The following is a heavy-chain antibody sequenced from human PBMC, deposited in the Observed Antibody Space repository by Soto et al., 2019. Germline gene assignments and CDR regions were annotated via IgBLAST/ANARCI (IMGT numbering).Heavy chain of an antibody. V-gene: IGHV3-21*06. CDR2: ISTSSIEI. J-gene: IGHJ3*01. CDR1: GFTFIGYN. Sequence: EVQLVESGGGLVMPEESLRLSCAASGFTFIGYNMKWGRQAPGKGLEWVASISTSSIEIFYSDLVRGRFTIFRDNARNSLYLQRNSLRAEDTAVYYCATIGDHDGFDVWGQGTTVTVSS. D-gene: IGHD4-17*01. CDR3: ATIGDHDGFDV.